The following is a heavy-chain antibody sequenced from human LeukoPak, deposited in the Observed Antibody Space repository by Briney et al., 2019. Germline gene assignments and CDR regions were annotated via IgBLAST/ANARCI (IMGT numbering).Heavy chain of an antibody. D-gene: IGHD3-22*01. J-gene: IGHJ3*02. CDR2: IRYDGSDK. CDR3: AALGGYYDPDAFDI. CDR1: GFTFSSYG. V-gene: IGHV3-30*02. Sequence: GGSLRLSCAASGFTFSSYGMHWVRQAPGKGLEWVAFIRYDGSDKYYADSVKGRFTISRDNSKNTLYLQMNSLRAEDTAVYYCAALGGYYDPDAFDIWGQGTMVTVSS.